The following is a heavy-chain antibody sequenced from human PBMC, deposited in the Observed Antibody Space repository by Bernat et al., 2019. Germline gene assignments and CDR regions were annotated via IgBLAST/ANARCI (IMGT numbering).Heavy chain of an antibody. Sequence: VQLVESGGGLVKPGGSLRLSCAASGFTFSSYSMNWVRQAPGKGLEWVSYISSSSSYIYYADSVKGRFTISRDNAKNSLYLQMNSLRAEDTAVYYCARDPPAVVPAASRYWYFDLWGRGTLVTVSS. CDR3: ARDPPAVVPAASRYWYFDL. CDR1: GFTFSSYS. V-gene: IGHV3-21*05. D-gene: IGHD2-2*01. J-gene: IGHJ2*01. CDR2: ISSSSSYI.